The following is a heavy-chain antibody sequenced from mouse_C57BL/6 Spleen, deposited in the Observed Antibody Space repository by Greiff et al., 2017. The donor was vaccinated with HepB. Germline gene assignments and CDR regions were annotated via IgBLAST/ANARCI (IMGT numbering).Heavy chain of an antibody. CDR1: GFTFSDYG. J-gene: IGHJ2*01. D-gene: IGHD1-1*01. CDR3: ARSYYYGSSSFDY. V-gene: IGHV5-17*01. CDR2: ISSGSSTI. Sequence: EVQLVESGGGLVKPRGSLKLSCAASGFTFSDYGMHWVRQAPEKGLEWVAYISSGSSTIYYADTVKGRFTISRDNAKNTLFLQMTSLRSEDTAMYYCARSYYYGSSSFDYWGQGTTLTVSS.